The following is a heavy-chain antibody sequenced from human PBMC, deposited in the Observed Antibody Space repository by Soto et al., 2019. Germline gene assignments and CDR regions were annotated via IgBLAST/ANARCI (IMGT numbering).Heavy chain of an antibody. J-gene: IGHJ5*02. CDR1: GFTFSSYG. D-gene: IGHD3-10*01. Sequence: GGSLRLSCAASGFTFSSYGMHWVRQAPGKGLEWVAVICYDGSNKFYVDSVKGRFAISRDNSKNTLYLQMNSLRAEDTAVYYCARDRYYYGSGSYYWFDPWGQGTLVTVSS. V-gene: IGHV3-33*01. CDR3: ARDRYYYGSGSYYWFDP. CDR2: ICYDGSNK.